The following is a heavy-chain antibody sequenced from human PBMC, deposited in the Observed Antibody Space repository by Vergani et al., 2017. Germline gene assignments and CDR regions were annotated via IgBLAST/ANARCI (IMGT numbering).Heavy chain of an antibody. J-gene: IGHJ5*02. CDR1: GYTFTGYY. D-gene: IGHD3-10*01. CDR3: ARDRGIWFGENNWFDP. V-gene: IGHV1-2*02. CDR2: INPNSGGT. Sequence: QVQLVQSGAEVKKPGASVKVSCKASGYTFTGYYMHWVRQAPGQGLEWMGWINPNSGGTNYAQKFQGRVTMTRDTSISTAYMELSRLRSDDTAVYYCARDRGIWFGENNWFDPWGQGTLVTVSS.